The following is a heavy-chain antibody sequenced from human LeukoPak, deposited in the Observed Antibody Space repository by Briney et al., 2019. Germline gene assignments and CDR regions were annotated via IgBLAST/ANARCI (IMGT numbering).Heavy chain of an antibody. D-gene: IGHD4-11*01. Sequence: GGSLRLSCAASGFTFSSYAMSWVRQAPGKGLEWVSVIYSGGSTYYADSVKGRFTISRDNSKNTLYLQMNSLRAEDTAVYYCARGRLPAYYFDYWGQGTLVTVSS. CDR3: ARGRLPAYYFDY. V-gene: IGHV3-53*01. J-gene: IGHJ4*02. CDR2: IYSGGST. CDR1: GFTFSSYA.